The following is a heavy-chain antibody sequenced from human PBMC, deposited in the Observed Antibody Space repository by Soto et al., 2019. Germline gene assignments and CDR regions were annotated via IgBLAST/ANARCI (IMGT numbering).Heavy chain of an antibody. D-gene: IGHD4-17*01. CDR1: GFTFSKYW. J-gene: IGHJ2*01. CDR3: ARDSDDYGDYGWYFDL. V-gene: IGHV3-7*01. Sequence: EVQLVESGGGLVQPGGSLRLSCAASGFTFSKYWVSWVRQAPGKGLEWLADIKQDGSTKYFLDSVKGRFTISRDNAENSLSLQMNSPRAEDTAVYYCARDSDDYGDYGWYFDLWGRGTLVTVSS. CDR2: IKQDGSTK.